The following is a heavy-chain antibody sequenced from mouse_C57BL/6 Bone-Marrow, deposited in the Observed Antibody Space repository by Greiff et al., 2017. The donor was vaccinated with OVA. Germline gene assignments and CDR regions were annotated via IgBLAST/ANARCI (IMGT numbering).Heavy chain of an antibody. CDR3: ARDDYVPDY. CDR2: INPYNGDT. Sequence: EVQLQESGPELVKPGDSVKISCKASGYSFTGYFMNWVMQSHGKSLEWIGRINPYNGDTFYNQKFTGKATLTVDKSSSTAHMELRSLTSEDSAVYYCARDDYVPDYWGQGTTLTVSS. D-gene: IGHD2-4*01. V-gene: IGHV1-20*01. CDR1: GYSFTGYF. J-gene: IGHJ2*01.